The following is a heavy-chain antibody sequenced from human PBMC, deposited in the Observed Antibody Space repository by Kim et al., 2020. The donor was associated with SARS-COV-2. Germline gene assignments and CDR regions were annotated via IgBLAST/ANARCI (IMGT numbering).Heavy chain of an antibody. CDR3: ARDDCGEPDY. Sequence: NKCYADSVKGRFPIPRENSKNTLYVQMNSLRAEDTAVYYCARDDCGEPDYWGQGNLVNGSS. J-gene: IGHJ4*02. CDR2: NK. V-gene: IGHV3-33*01. D-gene: IGHD4-17*01.